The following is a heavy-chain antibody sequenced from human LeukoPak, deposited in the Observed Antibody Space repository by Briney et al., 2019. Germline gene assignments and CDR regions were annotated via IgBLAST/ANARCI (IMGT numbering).Heavy chain of an antibody. J-gene: IGHJ3*02. Sequence: SETLSLTCSVSGYSVSSGYYWGWVRQPPGKGLEWIGNIFYSGSTYYSPSLKSRVTISLDTSRNQFSLKLNSVTAADTAVYYCAKSNGYGLVDIWGQGTMVTVSS. CDR2: IFYSGST. CDR1: GYSVSSGYY. D-gene: IGHD3-10*01. V-gene: IGHV4-38-2*02. CDR3: AKSNGYGLVDI.